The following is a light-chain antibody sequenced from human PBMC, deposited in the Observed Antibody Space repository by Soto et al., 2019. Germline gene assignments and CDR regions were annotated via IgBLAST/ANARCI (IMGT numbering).Light chain of an antibody. CDR2: DNN. V-gene: IGLV1-51*01. J-gene: IGLJ2*01. Sequence: QSVLTQPPSVSAAPGQKVTVSCSGTTSNIGTNYVSWYQHVPGTGPRLLIFDNNNRPSGIPDRFSGSKSGTSATLDITGLQAGDEADYFCGTWDNSLRAGVFGGGTKLTVL. CDR1: TSNIGTNY. CDR3: GTWDNSLRAGV.